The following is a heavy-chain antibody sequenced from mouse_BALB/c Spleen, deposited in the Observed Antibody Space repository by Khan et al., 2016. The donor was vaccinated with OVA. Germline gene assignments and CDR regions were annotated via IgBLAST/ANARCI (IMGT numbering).Heavy chain of an antibody. V-gene: IGHV5-9-3*01. D-gene: IGHD2-2*01. Sequence: EVELVESGGGLVKPGGSLKFSCSASGFTFSSYAMSWVRQTPEKRLECVATISTGGHYTFYPDSVKGRFTISRDNAKNTLYLQMSSLRSEDAAVYYCARSLVDYHAMDYWGQGTSVTVSS. CDR1: GFTFSSYA. J-gene: IGHJ4*01. CDR3: ARSLVDYHAMDY. CDR2: ISTGGHYT.